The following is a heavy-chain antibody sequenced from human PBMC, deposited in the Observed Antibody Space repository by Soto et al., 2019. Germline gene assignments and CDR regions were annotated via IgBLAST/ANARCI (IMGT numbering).Heavy chain of an antibody. J-gene: IGHJ4*02. V-gene: IGHV3-21*01. CDR3: ARENSGWYYFDY. Sequence: EVQLVESGGGLVKPGGSLRLSCAASGFTFSSYSMNWVRQAPGKGLEWVSSISSSSSYIYYADSVKGRFTISRDNAKNSLYLQMNSRRAEDAAVYYCARENSGWYYFDYWGQGTLVTVSS. CDR2: ISSSSSYI. D-gene: IGHD6-19*01. CDR1: GFTFSSYS.